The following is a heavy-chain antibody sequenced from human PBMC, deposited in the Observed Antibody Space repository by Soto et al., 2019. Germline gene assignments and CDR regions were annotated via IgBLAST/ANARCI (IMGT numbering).Heavy chain of an antibody. V-gene: IGHV1-18*01. J-gene: IGHJ5*02. CDR2: ISAYNGNT. D-gene: IGHD3-3*01. Sequence: GVSVKVSCKASGYTFTSYGISWVRQAPGQGLEWMGWISAYNGNTNYAQKLQGRVTMTTDTSTSTAYMELRSLRFDDTAVYYCARDRRSGPNNWFDPWGQGTLVTVSS. CDR1: GYTFTSYG. CDR3: ARDRRSGPNNWFDP.